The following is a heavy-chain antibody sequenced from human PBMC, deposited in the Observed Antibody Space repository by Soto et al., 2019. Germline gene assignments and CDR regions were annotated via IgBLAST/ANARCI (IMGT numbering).Heavy chain of an antibody. CDR3: AREASGWYVFDY. CDR2: IWYDGSNK. CDR1: GFTFSSYG. J-gene: IGHJ4*02. D-gene: IGHD6-19*01. V-gene: IGHV3-33*01. Sequence: QVQLVESGGGVVQPGRSLRLSCAASGFTFSSYGMHWVRQAPGKGLEWVAVIWYDGSNKYYADSVKGRFTISRDNSKNALYLQMNSLRAEDTAVYCCAREASGWYVFDYWGQGTLVTVSS.